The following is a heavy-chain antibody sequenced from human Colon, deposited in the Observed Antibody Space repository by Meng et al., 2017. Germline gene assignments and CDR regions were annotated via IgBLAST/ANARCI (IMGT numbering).Heavy chain of an antibody. CDR2: INPNRGVT. D-gene: IGHD1-26*01. V-gene: IGHV1-2*05. J-gene: IGHJ4*02. CDR1: GYTFTTFF. CDR3: ARMGAGAAFDF. Sequence: AHLAQSGAEVKAPGPSVTISFEASGYTFTTFFLNWVRQTPDQGFEWLGQINPNRGVTNFAQKFQGRVTMTRDTSISTAYMELASLRSDDTGVYYCARMGAGAAFDFWGQGTLVTVSS.